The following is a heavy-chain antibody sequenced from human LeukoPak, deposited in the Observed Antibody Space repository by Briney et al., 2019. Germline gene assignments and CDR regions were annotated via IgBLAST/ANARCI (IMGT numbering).Heavy chain of an antibody. D-gene: IGHD3-22*01. CDR2: INPNSGGT. J-gene: IGHJ4*02. V-gene: IGHV1-2*02. CDR3: ARVGWLFSYDY. Sequence: ASVKVSCKASGYTFTGYYMHWVRQAPGQGLEWMGWINPNSGGTNYAQKFQGRVTMTRDTSTSTVYMELSSLRSEDTAVYYCARVGWLFSYDYWGQGTLVTVSS. CDR1: GYTFTGYY.